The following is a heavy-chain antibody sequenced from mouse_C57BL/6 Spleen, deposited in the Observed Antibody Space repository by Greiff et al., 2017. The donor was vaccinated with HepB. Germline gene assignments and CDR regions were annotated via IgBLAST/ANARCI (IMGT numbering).Heavy chain of an antibody. CDR1: GYTFTSYW. CDR3: ARKGYDGYYEPFAY. Sequence: QVQLQQPGAELVKPGASVKLSCKASGYTFTSYWMQWVKQRPGQGLEWIGEIDPSDSYTNYNQKVKGKAKLTVDTSSSTAYMQLSSLTSEDSAVYYCARKGYDGYYEPFAYWGQGTLVTVSA. D-gene: IGHD2-3*01. CDR2: IDPSDSYT. J-gene: IGHJ3*01. V-gene: IGHV1-50*01.